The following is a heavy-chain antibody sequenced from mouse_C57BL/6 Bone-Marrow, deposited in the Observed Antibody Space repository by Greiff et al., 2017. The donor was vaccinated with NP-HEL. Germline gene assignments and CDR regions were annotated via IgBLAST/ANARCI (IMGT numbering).Heavy chain of an antibody. CDR2: IYPGSGNT. J-gene: IGHJ3*01. CDR3: ERTSMVTTEFAY. D-gene: IGHD2-2*01. Sequence: QVQLQQSGPELVKPGASVKISCKASGYSFTSYYIHWVKQRPGQGLEWIGWIYPGSGNTKYNEKFKGKATLTADTSSSTAYMQLSSLTSEDSAVYYCERTSMVTTEFAYWGQGTLVTVSA. V-gene: IGHV1-66*01. CDR1: GYSFTSYY.